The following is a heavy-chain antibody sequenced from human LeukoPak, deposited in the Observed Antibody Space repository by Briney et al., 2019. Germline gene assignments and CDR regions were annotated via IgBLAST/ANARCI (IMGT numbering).Heavy chain of an antibody. CDR1: GFTFSSYV. CDR3: AKTIAVAGEGWYFDY. CDR2: ISYDGSNK. D-gene: IGHD6-19*01. Sequence: GGSLRLSCAASGFTFSSYVMHWVRQAPGKGLEWVAVISYDGSNKYYADSVKGRFTISRDNSKNTLYLQVNSLRADDTAVYYCAKTIAVAGEGWYFDYWGQGILVTVPS. V-gene: IGHV3-30*04. J-gene: IGHJ4*02.